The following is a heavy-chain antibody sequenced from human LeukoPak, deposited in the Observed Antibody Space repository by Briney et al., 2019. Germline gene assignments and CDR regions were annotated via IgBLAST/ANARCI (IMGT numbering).Heavy chain of an antibody. Sequence: GGSLRLSCAASGFIFSSYSMSWVRQAPGKGLEWVSVITGSGGNTYYADSVKGRFTISKDNSKDTVYLQMSSLRVDDTAVYYCAKAASSSWPSYYYGMDVWGQGTTVTVSS. J-gene: IGHJ6*02. CDR3: AKAASSSWPSYYYGMDV. CDR2: ITGSGGNT. D-gene: IGHD6-13*01. V-gene: IGHV3-23*01. CDR1: GFIFSSYS.